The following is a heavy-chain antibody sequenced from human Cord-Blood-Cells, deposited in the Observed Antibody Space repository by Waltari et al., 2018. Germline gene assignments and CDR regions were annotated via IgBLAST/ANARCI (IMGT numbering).Heavy chain of an antibody. CDR3: ARRADDAFDI. Sequence: QLQLQESGPGLVKPSETLSLTCTVSGGSISSSSYYWGWIRQPPGKGLEWIGSIYYSGSTFYNPALKSRVTISVDTSKNQSSLKLSSVTAADTAVYYCARRADDAFDIWGQGTMVTVSS. J-gene: IGHJ3*02. D-gene: IGHD1-26*01. V-gene: IGHV4-39*01. CDR2: IYYSGST. CDR1: GGSISSSSYY.